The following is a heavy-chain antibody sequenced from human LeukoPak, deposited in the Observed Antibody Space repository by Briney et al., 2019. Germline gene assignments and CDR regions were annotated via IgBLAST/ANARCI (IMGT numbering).Heavy chain of an antibody. J-gene: IGHJ5*02. V-gene: IGHV3-53*01. D-gene: IGHD6-19*01. CDR2: IYTGGST. Sequence: GGSLRLSCAASGFTVSSTYMTWVRQAPGKGLVGVSLIYTGGSTFYADAVKGRFTISRDTSTNTLVLHMTSLRVEDTAVYYCAREVQLSSGWSNWFDPRGQGTLVTVSS. CDR3: AREVQLSSGWSNWFDP. CDR1: GFTVSSTY.